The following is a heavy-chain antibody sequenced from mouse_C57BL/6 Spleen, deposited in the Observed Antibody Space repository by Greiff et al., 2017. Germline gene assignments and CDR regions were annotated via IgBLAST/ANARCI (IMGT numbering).Heavy chain of an antibody. V-gene: IGHV1-39*01. D-gene: IGHD2-4*01. CDR1: GYSFTDYN. J-gene: IGHJ3*01. CDR2: INPNYGTT. CDR3: ARSPFYYDYDGCAY. Sequence: VQLQQSGPELVKPGASVQISCKASGYSFTDYNMNWVKQSNGKSLEWIGVINPNYGTTSYNQKFKGNATFTVDQSSSTAYMQLNSLTSEDAAVDNCARSPFYYDYDGCAYWGQGTLVTVSA.